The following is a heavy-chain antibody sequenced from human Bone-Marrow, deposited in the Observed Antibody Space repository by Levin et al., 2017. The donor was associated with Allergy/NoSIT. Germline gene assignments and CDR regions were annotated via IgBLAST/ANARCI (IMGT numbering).Heavy chain of an antibody. CDR3: ARRTGAGGYDY. V-gene: IGHV1-3*01. J-gene: IGHJ4*02. D-gene: IGHD7-27*01. CDR1: GYPFISYT. CDR2: INAGNGDT. Sequence: GASVKVSCKASGYPFISYTLHWVRQAPGQRLEWMGWINAGNGDTTYSHKFPGRVTFTRDTSANTAYMELSSLRSEDTAVYYCARRTGAGGYDYWGQGTLVTVSS.